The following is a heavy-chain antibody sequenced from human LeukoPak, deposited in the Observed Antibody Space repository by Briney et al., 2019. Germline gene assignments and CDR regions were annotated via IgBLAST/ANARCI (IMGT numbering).Heavy chain of an antibody. D-gene: IGHD3-10*01. CDR3: ARDHYYDSGSYYGIGY. V-gene: IGHV4-39*07. CDR1: GDSISSSNYF. Sequence: SETLSLTCTVSGDSISSSNYFWDWLRQPPGKGLEWIGSVYYSGTTNYNPSLKSRVTISVDTSKNQFYLKMTSVTAADTAMYYCARDHYYDSGSYYGIGYWGQGTLVTVSS. CDR2: VYYSGTT. J-gene: IGHJ4*02.